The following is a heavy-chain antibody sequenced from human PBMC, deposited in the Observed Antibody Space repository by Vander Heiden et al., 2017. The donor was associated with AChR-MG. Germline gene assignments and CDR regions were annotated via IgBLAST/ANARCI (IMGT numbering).Heavy chain of an antibody. CDR3: VRDLRTGDEIAAAGDY. CDR2: IYHGGIT. J-gene: IGHJ4*02. Sequence: QVLLQESGPGLVKPSGTLSLTCAVSGGSISRRTWWSWVRQPPGKGLEWIGEIYHGGITNYNPSLKSRVTISLDKSKNQFSLNLSSVTAADTAVYYCVRDLRTGDEIAAAGDYWGQGTLVTVSS. D-gene: IGHD6-13*01. CDR1: GGSISRRTW. V-gene: IGHV4-4*02.